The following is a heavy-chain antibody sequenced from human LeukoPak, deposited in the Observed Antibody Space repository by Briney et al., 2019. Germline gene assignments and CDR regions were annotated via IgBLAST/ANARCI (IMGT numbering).Heavy chain of an antibody. CDR2: IYYSGST. Sequence: SETLSLTCTVSGGSISSSSYYWGWIRQPPGKGLEWIGSIYYSGSTYYNPSLKSRVTISVDTSKNQFSLKLSSVTAADTAVYYCARDGSNRGYSGYDPDAFDIWGQGTMVTVSS. J-gene: IGHJ3*02. D-gene: IGHD5-12*01. CDR3: ARDGSNRGYSGYDPDAFDI. V-gene: IGHV4-39*07. CDR1: GGSISSSSYY.